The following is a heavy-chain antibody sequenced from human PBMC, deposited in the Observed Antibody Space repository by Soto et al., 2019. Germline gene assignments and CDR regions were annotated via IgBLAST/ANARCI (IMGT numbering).Heavy chain of an antibody. D-gene: IGHD3-22*01. Sequence: GGSLRLSCAASGFTFSSYAMHWVRQAPGKGLEWVAVISYDGSNKYYADSVKGRFTISRDNSKNTLYLQMNSLRAEDTAVYYCARTLNYDSIKTSYFDYWGQGTLVTVSS. V-gene: IGHV3-30-3*01. J-gene: IGHJ4*02. CDR1: GFTFSSYA. CDR2: ISYDGSNK. CDR3: ARTLNYDSIKTSYFDY.